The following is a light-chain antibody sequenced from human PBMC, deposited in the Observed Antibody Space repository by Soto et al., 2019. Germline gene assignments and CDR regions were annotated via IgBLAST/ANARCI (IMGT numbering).Light chain of an antibody. CDR2: EVT. CDR3: SSYAGSNSFV. CDR1: STDVGAYNY. J-gene: IGLJ1*01. Sequence: QSALTQPPSASGSPGQSVTISCTGTSTDVGAYNYVSWYQQRPGKAPKLMIFEVTKRPSGVPDRFSGSKSGNTASLTVSGVQADDEADYYCSSYAGSNSFVFGTGTQV. V-gene: IGLV2-8*01.